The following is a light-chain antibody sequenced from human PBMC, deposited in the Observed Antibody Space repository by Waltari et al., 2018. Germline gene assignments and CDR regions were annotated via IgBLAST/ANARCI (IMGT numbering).Light chain of an antibody. CDR3: NSYAGSNNFPFV. CDR1: SSDVGGYNY. Sequence: QSALTQPPSASGSPGQSVTISCTGTSSDVGGYNYVSWYQQHPGRAPKHMIYDGSNRPSGVPDRFSGSKSGNPASLTVSGLQAEDEADYYCNSYAGSNNFPFVLGTGTKVTVL. J-gene: IGLJ1*01. V-gene: IGLV2-8*01. CDR2: DGS.